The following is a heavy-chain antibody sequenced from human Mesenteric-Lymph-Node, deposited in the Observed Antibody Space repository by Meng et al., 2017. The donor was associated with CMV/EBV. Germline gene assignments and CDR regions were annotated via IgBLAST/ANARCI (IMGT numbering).Heavy chain of an antibody. D-gene: IGHD3-10*01. CDR3: ARWGAYYYGSGTQQGGFDY. J-gene: IGHJ4*02. CDR1: GFTFSSYS. CDR2: ISSSSSYI. V-gene: IGHV3-21*01. Sequence: GGSLRLSCAASGFTFSSYSMNWVRQAPGKGLEWVSSISSSSSYIYYADSVKGRFTISRDNAKNSLYLQLNSLRAEDTAVYYCARWGAYYYGSGTQQGGFDYWGQGTLVTVSS.